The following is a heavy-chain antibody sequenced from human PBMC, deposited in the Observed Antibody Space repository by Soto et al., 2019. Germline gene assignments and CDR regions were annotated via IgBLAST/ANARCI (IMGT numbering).Heavy chain of an antibody. V-gene: IGHV3-9*01. CDR1: GFAFDDYA. D-gene: IGHD1-26*01. CDR3: AKGTQWAFSGSCDIFDY. J-gene: IGHJ4*02. Sequence: EVQLVESGGGLVQPGRSLRLSCAASGFAFDDYAMHWVRQAPGKGLEWVSGISWNSGSIGYADSVKGRFTISRDNAKNSLYLQMNSLRAEDTALYYCAKGTQWAFSGSCDIFDYWGQGTLVTVSS. CDR2: ISWNSGSI.